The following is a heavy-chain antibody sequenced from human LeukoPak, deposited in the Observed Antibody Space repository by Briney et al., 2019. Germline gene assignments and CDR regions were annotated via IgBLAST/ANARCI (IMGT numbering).Heavy chain of an antibody. CDR3: ASGGYSYGFDY. V-gene: IGHV4-30-2*01. D-gene: IGHD5-18*01. CDR1: GGSISGFH. CDR2: IYHNGNT. Sequence: PSETLSLACTVSGGSISGFHWSWIRQPPGKGLEWIGYIYHNGNTYYSPSLKSRVTISVDRSKNQLSLKLSSVTAADTAMYYCASGGYSYGFDYWGQGTLVTVSS. J-gene: IGHJ4*02.